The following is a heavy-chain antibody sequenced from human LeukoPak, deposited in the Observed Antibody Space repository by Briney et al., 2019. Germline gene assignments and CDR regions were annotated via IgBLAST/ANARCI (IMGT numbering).Heavy chain of an antibody. CDR3: ARDYGSGSYPRIYFEY. D-gene: IGHD3-10*01. CDR2: IKQDGSEK. J-gene: IGHJ4*02. Sequence: PGGSLRLSCAASGFTFSSYWMSWVRQAPGKGLEWVANIKQDGSEKYYVDSVKGRFTISRDNSKNTLYLQMNSLRGEDTAVYYCARDYGSGSYPRIYFEYWGQGTLVTVSS. CDR1: GFTFSSYW. V-gene: IGHV3-7*01.